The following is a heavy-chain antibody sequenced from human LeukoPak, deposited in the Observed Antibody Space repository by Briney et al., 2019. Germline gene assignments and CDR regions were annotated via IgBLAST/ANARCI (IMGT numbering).Heavy chain of an antibody. CDR3: ARDGEGSYHAALDY. V-gene: IGHV3-48*01. J-gene: IGHJ4*02. CDR1: GFTFSNAW. Sequence: GGSLRLSCAASGFTFSNAWMNWVRQAPGKGLEWVSYISSSSSTIYYADSVKGRFTISRDNAKNSLYLQMNSLRAEDTAVYYCARDGEGSYHAALDYWGQGTLVTVSS. CDR2: ISSSSSTI. D-gene: IGHD1-26*01.